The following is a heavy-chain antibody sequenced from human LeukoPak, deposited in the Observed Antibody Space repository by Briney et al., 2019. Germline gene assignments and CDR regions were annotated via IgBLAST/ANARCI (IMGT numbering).Heavy chain of an antibody. Sequence: GRSLRLSCAASGFTFSRYGMHWVRQAPGKGLEWVAVISYDGSNKYYADSVKGRFTISRDNSKNTLYLQMNSLRAEDTAVYYCAKDVDYDSSGYPDYWGQGSLVTVSS. J-gene: IGHJ4*02. CDR1: GFTFSRYG. V-gene: IGHV3-30*18. CDR2: ISYDGSNK. CDR3: AKDVDYDSSGYPDY. D-gene: IGHD3-22*01.